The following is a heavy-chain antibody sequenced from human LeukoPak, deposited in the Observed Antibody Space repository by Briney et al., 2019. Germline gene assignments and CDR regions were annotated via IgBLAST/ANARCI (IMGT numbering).Heavy chain of an antibody. CDR2: IYHSGST. CDR3: ARAGGRGYSYGLKY. V-gene: IGHV4-30-2*01. D-gene: IGHD5-18*01. CDR1: GGSISSGGYS. Sequence: SETLSLTCAVSGGSISSGGYSWSWIRQPPGKGLEWIRYIYHSGSTYYNPSLKSRVTISVDRSKNQFSLKLSSVTAADTAVYYCARAGGRGYSYGLKYWGQGTLVTVSS. J-gene: IGHJ4*02.